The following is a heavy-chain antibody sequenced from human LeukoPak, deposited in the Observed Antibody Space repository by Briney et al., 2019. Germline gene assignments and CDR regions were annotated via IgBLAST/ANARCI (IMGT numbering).Heavy chain of an antibody. J-gene: IGHJ4*02. CDR3: ATLDVRLGEDY. D-gene: IGHD3-10*01. CDR2: ISGSGGST. CDR1: GFTFSSYA. Sequence: GRSLRLSCAASGFTFSSYAMSWVRQAPGNGLEWVSAISGSGGSTYYADSVKGRFTISRDNSKNTLYLQMNSLRAEDTAVYYCATLDVRLGEDYWGQGTLVTVSS. V-gene: IGHV3-23*01.